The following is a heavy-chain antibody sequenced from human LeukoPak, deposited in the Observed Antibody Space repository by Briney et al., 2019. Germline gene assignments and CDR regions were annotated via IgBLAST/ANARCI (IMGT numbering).Heavy chain of an antibody. CDR3: ARGGYCSGGSCPLDY. CDR2: IYYSGST. Sequence: SETLSLTCTVSGGSISSGDYYWSWIRQPPGMGLEWIGYIYYSGSTYYNPSLKSRVTISVDTSKNQFSLKLSSVTAADTAVYYCARGGYCSGGSCPLDYWGQGTLVTVSS. V-gene: IGHV4-30-4*01. J-gene: IGHJ4*02. D-gene: IGHD2-15*01. CDR1: GGSISSGDYY.